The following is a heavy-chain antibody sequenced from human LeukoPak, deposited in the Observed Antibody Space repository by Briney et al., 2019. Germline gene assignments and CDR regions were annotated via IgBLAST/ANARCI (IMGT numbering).Heavy chain of an antibody. CDR2: ISGSGGST. CDR3: ARVLIEAAGTPTDAFDI. J-gene: IGHJ3*02. D-gene: IGHD6-13*01. Sequence: GGSLRLSCAASGFTFSSYAMSWVRQARGKGLEWVSAISGSGGSTYYANSVKGRFTISRDNSKNTLYLQMNSLRAEDTAVYYCARVLIEAAGTPTDAFDIWGQGTMVTVSS. V-gene: IGHV3-23*01. CDR1: GFTFSSYA.